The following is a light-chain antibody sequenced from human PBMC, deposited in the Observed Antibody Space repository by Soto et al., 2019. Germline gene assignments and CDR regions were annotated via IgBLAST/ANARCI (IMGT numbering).Light chain of an antibody. CDR1: QDIRSD. CDR2: AAS. CDR3: LQHNTFRT. V-gene: IGKV1-17*01. Sequence: DIQMTQSPSSLSASVGDRVTITCRASQDIRSDLGWYQQKPGKAPKRLIYAASSLQSGVPSRFSGSGSGTEFTLTISSLQPEDFATYYCLQHNTFRTFGQGTKVEIK. J-gene: IGKJ1*01.